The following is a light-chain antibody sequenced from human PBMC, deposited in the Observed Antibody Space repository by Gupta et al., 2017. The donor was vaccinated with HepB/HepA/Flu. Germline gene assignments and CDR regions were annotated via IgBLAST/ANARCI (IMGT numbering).Light chain of an antibody. CDR1: SSNIGNNY. CDR3: AAWDDSVSNWV. J-gene: IGLJ3*02. V-gene: IGLV1-47*01. CDR2: RND. Sequence: QSVLTQPPSASGTPGQRVTISCSGSSSNIGNNYVYWYQQFPGTAPKLLIYRNDQRPSGVPDRFSGSKSGTSGSLAISGLRSEDEADYYCAAWDDSVSNWVFGGGTKLTVL.